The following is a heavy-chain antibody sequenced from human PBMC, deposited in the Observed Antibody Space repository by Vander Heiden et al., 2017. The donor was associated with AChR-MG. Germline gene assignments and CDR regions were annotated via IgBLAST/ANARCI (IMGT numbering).Heavy chain of an antibody. D-gene: IGHD6-13*01. CDR3: AKDTAPSSSYYYGMDV. J-gene: IGHJ6*02. V-gene: IGHV3-30*18. CDR1: GFTFVTYG. CDR2: ISYDGSNE. Sequence: QVQLVESGGGVVQPGRSLRLSCAASGFTFVTYGMHWVRQAPGKGLEWVAVISYDGSNEYYADSVKGRFTISRDNSKNTLYLQMNSLRAEDTAVYYCAKDTAPSSSYYYGMDVWGQGTTVTVSS.